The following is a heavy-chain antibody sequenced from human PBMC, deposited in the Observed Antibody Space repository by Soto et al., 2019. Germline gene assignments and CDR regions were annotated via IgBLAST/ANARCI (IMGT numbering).Heavy chain of an antibody. CDR3: ARAITMIVGKKAYYFDY. Sequence: GASVKVSCKASGGTFSSYAISWMRQASGQGLEWMGGIIPIFGTANYAQKFQGRVTITADKSTSTAYMELSSLRSEDTAVYYCARAITMIVGKKAYYFDYWGQGTLVTVSS. J-gene: IGHJ4*02. CDR1: GGTFSSYA. CDR2: IIPIFGTA. D-gene: IGHD3-22*01. V-gene: IGHV1-69*06.